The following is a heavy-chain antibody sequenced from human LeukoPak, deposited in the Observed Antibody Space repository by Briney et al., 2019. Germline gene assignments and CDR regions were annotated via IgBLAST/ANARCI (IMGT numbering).Heavy chain of an antibody. CDR3: ARLGYSYGHTYFDY. D-gene: IGHD5-18*01. Sequence: PGGSLRLSCTGSGFTFSDYWMTWARQAPGKGLEWVANLRPDGSDKYYVDSVKGRFTISRDNAKNSLYLQMNSLRAEDTAVYYCARLGYSYGHTYFDYWGQGTLVTVSS. CDR2: LRPDGSDK. V-gene: IGHV3-7*02. CDR1: GFTFSDYW. J-gene: IGHJ4*02.